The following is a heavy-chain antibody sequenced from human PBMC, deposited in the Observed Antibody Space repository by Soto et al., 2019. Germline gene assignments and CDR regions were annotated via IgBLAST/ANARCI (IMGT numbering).Heavy chain of an antibody. CDR3: ASIYSSSSMEVDY. CDR2: INPNSGGT. Sequence: RASVKVSCKASGYTFTGYYMHWVRQAPGQGLEWMGWINPNSGGTNYAQKFQGRATMTRDTSISTAYMELSRLRSDDTAVYYCASIYSSSSMEVDYWGQGTLVTVSS. CDR1: GYTFTGYY. J-gene: IGHJ4*02. D-gene: IGHD6-6*01. V-gene: IGHV1-2*02.